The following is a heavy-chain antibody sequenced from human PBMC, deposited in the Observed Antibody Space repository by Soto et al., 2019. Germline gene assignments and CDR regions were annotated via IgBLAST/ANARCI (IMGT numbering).Heavy chain of an antibody. Sequence: EVQLVESGGGLVQPGESLRLSCAASGFTFSSYWMHWVRQAPGKGLVWVSRINSDGSSTSYAGSVKGRFTISRDNAKNTLYLQMNSLRAEDTAVYYCVRTSLVVAAATREDYWCHGTLFTVSS. CDR1: GFTFSSYW. D-gene: IGHD2-15*01. CDR2: INSDGSST. CDR3: VRTSLVVAAATREDY. J-gene: IGHJ4*01. V-gene: IGHV3-74*01.